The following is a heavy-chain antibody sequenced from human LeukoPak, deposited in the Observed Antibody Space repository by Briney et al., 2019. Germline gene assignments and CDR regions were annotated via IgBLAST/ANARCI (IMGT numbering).Heavy chain of an antibody. V-gene: IGHV1-69*04. J-gene: IGHJ3*02. CDR2: IIPILGIA. CDR3: ARDGYSSSWYERGDAFDI. Sequence: GSSVKVSCKASGGTFSSYTISWVRQAPGQGLEWMGRIIPILGIANYAQKFQGRVTITADKSTSTAYMGLSSLRSEDTAVYYCARDGYSSSWYERGDAFDIWGQGTMVTVSS. D-gene: IGHD6-13*01. CDR1: GGTFSSYT.